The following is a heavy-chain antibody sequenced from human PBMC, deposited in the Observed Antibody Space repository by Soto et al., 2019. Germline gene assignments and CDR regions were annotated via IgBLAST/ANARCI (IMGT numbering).Heavy chain of an antibody. CDR1: GSSINNGGHY. CDR3: ARGEFRNTFCH. V-gene: IGHV4-31*03. D-gene: IGHD2-2*02. J-gene: IGHJ4*02. CDR2: IYDSGTT. Sequence: QVQLQESGPGLVKPSQTLSLTCTVSGSSINNGGHYWNLIRQHPGKGLEWIGYIYDSGTTYSNPSLKSRVTISGDTSQNQISLKLSSVSAADTAVYYCARGEFRNTFCHWGQGTLVTVSS.